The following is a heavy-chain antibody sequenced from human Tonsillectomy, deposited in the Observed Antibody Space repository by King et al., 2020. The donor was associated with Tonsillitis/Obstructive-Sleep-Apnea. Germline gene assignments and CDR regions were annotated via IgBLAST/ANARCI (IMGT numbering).Heavy chain of an antibody. Sequence: QLVQSGGGLVQPGGSLRVSCAASGFTFSSYEMNWVRQAPGKGLEWVSYISSSGSTIYYADSVKGRFTISRDNAKNPLYLQMNSLRAEDTAVYHCASSRFGGWFDPWGQGTLVTVSS. V-gene: IGHV3-48*03. CDR3: ASSRFGGWFDP. J-gene: IGHJ5*02. CDR2: ISSSGSTI. D-gene: IGHD3-16*01. CDR1: GFTFSSYE.